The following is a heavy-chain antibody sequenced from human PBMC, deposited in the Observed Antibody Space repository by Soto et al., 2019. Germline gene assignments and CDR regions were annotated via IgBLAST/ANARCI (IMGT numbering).Heavy chain of an antibody. Sequence: QVQLVQSGAEVKKPGSSVKVSCKASGGTFNSFAFSWVRQAPGQGLEWMGGIIPIFGTANYAQKFQGRVTITADESTGTTCLEVSSLRSEDTALYYCARDPCISTTCYHDYWGQGTLVTVSS. CDR1: GGTFNSFA. CDR2: IIPIFGTA. D-gene: IGHD2-2*01. V-gene: IGHV1-69*12. CDR3: ARDPCISTTCYHDY. J-gene: IGHJ4*02.